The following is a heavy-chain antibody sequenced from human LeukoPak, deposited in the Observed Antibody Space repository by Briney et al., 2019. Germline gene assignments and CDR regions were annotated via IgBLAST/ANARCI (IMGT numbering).Heavy chain of an antibody. V-gene: IGHV3-23*01. CDR2: VSGSGGTT. CDR1: GFTFSSNV. Sequence: AGGSLRLSCAASGFTFSSNVMSWVRLAPGKGLEWVSVVSGSGGTTYYADSVKGRFTISRDNSKNTLYLQMNSLRAEDTAVYYCAKPKGSNWQYYFDCWGQGTLVTVSS. J-gene: IGHJ4*02. D-gene: IGHD6-13*01. CDR3: AKPKGSNWQYYFDC.